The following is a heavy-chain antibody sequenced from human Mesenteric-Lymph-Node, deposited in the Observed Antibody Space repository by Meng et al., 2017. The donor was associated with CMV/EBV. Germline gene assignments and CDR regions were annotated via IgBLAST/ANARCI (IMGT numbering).Heavy chain of an antibody. J-gene: IGHJ4*02. D-gene: IGHD1-1*01. Sequence: GGSLTLSCAASGFSFSSYAMNWVRQAPGKGLEWVSGISSSGTSANSADSVIGRFTISRDNSKNTLYLQMNSLRAEATAVYYCARDPTGTSQFDYWGKGTLVTVSS. V-gene: IGHV3-23*01. CDR2: ISSSGTSA. CDR3: ARDPTGTSQFDY. CDR1: GFSFSSYA.